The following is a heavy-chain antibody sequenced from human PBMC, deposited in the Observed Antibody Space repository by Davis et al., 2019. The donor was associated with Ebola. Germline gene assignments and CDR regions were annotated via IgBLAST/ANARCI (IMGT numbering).Heavy chain of an antibody. J-gene: IGHJ3*02. CDR3: ARLIYRKYERNDVFDI. CDR2: IDPSDSHT. V-gene: IGHV5-10-1*01. Sequence: GESLKISCKGSGYSFSSYYITWVRQMPWKGLKWLGRIDPSDSHTNYSPSFQGHVTISADKSISTAYLQWSSLRASDTAMYYCARLIYRKYERNDVFDIWGQGTMVTVSS. CDR1: GYSFSSYY. D-gene: IGHD1-1*01.